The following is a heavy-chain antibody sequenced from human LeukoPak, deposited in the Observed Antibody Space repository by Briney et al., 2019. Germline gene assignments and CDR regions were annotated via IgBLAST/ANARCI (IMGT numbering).Heavy chain of an antibody. CDR2: MNPNSGNT. D-gene: IGHD2-15*01. J-gene: IGHJ4*02. V-gene: IGHV1-8*01. CDR3: ARALGYCSGGSCYRYYFDY. Sequence: GASVKVSCKASGYTFASYDINWVRQAPGQGLEWMGWMNPNSGNTGYAQKFQGRVTMTRNTSISTAYMELSSLRSEDTAVYYCARALGYCSGGSCYRYYFDYWGQGTLVTVSS. CDR1: GYTFASYD.